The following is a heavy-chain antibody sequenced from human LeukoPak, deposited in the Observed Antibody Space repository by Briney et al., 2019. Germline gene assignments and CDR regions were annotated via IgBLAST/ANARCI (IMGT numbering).Heavy chain of an antibody. Sequence: GASVKVSCKVSGYTLTELSMHWVRQAPGKGLEWMGGFDPEDGETIYAQKFQGRVTITADESTSTAYMELSSLRSEDTAVYYCASSNYDFWSGYQLDAFDIWGQGTMVTVSS. J-gene: IGHJ3*02. D-gene: IGHD3-3*01. CDR1: GYTLTELS. V-gene: IGHV1-24*01. CDR3: ASSNYDFWSGYQLDAFDI. CDR2: FDPEDGET.